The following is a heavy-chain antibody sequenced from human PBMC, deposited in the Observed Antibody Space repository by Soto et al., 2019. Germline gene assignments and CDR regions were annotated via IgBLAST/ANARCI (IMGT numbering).Heavy chain of an antibody. J-gene: IGHJ4*02. CDR1: GFTVSSNY. Sequence: EVQLVESGGGLVQPGWSLRLSCAASGFTVSSNYMSWVRQAPGKGLEWVSVIYSGGSTYYADSVKGRFTISRDNSKNTLYLQMNSLRAEDTAVYYCASRIAAAGNFYFDYWGQGTLVTVSS. V-gene: IGHV3-66*01. D-gene: IGHD6-13*01. CDR2: IYSGGST. CDR3: ASRIAAAGNFYFDY.